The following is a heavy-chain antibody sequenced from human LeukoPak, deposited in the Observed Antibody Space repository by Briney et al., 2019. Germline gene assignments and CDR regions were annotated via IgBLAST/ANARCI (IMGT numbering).Heavy chain of an antibody. V-gene: IGHV3-30*02. CDR3: AKDSCSSTSCYFDY. Sequence: GPLRLSCAASGFTFSSYGMHWVRQAPGKGLEWVAFIRYDGSNKYYADSVKGRFTISRDNSKDTLYLQMNSLRAEDTAVYYCAKDSCSSTSCYFDYWGQGTLVTVSS. CDR1: GFTFSSYG. D-gene: IGHD2-2*01. J-gene: IGHJ4*02. CDR2: IRYDGSNK.